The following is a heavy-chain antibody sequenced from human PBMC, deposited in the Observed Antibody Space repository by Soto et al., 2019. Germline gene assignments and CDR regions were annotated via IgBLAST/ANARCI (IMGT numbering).Heavy chain of an antibody. CDR1: GYSFSTYW. CDR2: IYPGDSDT. Sequence: GESLKISCKGSGYSFSTYWIAWVRQMPGKGLEWMGIIYPGDSDTRYSPSFQGQVTISADTSTSTAYMELRSLRSDDTAVYYCARDDCSGGSCYYDYWGQGTLVTVSS. V-gene: IGHV5-51*01. D-gene: IGHD2-15*01. CDR3: ARDDCSGGSCYYDY. J-gene: IGHJ4*02.